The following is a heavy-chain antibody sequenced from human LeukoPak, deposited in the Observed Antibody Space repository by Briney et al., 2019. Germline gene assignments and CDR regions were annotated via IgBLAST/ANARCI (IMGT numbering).Heavy chain of an antibody. CDR1: GFTVSSTY. Sequence: GGSLRLSCAASGFTVSSTYMSWVRQAPGKGLEWVSVIYSGGTTYYADSVKGRFTISRDNSKDTLYLQMNSLRTEDTAVYYCARDLYDYGSYWGQGTLVTVSS. D-gene: IGHD4/OR15-4a*01. V-gene: IGHV3-66*01. J-gene: IGHJ4*02. CDR2: IYSGGTT. CDR3: ARDLYDYGSY.